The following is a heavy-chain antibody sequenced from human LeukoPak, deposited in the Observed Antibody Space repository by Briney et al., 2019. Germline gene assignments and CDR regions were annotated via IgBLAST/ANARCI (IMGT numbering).Heavy chain of an antibody. CDR1: GFIFNKYW. D-gene: IGHD2-15*01. J-gene: IGHJ4*02. Sequence: GGSLRLSCAASGFIFNKYWMAWVRQAPGKGLEWVANINEDGGDRNYVDSLKGRFTISRDNAKNSLYLQMNSLRVEDTAVYFCAKDLFRWSFDHWGQGNLVTVSS. V-gene: IGHV3-7*03. CDR3: AKDLFRWSFDH. CDR2: INEDGGDR.